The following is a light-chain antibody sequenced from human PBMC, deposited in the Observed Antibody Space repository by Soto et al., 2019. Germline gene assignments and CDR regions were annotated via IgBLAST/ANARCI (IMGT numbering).Light chain of an antibody. CDR2: DAS. CDR3: QQRSYWPLT. CDR1: QSVDNH. V-gene: IGKV3-11*01. J-gene: IGKJ1*01. Sequence: EIVLTQSPATLSLSPGERATLSCRASQSVDNHLAWYQQKPGQAPRLLIYDASNRATDIPARFSGSGSGTDLTLTISSLEPEDFVVYYCQQRSYWPLTFGQGTKVEFK.